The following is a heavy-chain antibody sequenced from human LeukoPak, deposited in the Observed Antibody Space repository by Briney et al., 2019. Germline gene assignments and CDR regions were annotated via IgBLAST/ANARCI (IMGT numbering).Heavy chain of an antibody. J-gene: IGHJ4*02. CDR2: FSGIHDSS. Sequence: GGSLRLSCAASGFTFSSYAMTWVRQAPGKGLEWVSGFSGIHDSSYYADSVKGRFTISRDNSKNTLYLQMDSLRADDTAVYYCAREYYYDSGLFDYWGQGTLVTVSS. CDR3: AREYYYDSGLFDY. CDR1: GFTFSSYA. V-gene: IGHV3-23*01. D-gene: IGHD3-22*01.